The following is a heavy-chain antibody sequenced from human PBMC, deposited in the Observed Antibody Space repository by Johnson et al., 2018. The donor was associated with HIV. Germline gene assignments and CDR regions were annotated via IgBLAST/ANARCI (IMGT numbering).Heavy chain of an antibody. CDR2: LTPSGGGT. V-gene: IGHV3-23*04. D-gene: IGHD3-22*01. CDR1: GFTFSTYA. J-gene: IGHJ3*02. CDR3: ARDLYYYDSSDYYSNAFDI. Sequence: VQLVESGGGLVQPGGSLRLSCAASGFTFSTYAMSWVRQAPGKGPEWVSALTPSGGGTYYADSVQGRFTISRDNSKNMLYLQMNSLRAEDTAMYYCARDLYYYDSSDYYSNAFDIWGPGTMVTVSS.